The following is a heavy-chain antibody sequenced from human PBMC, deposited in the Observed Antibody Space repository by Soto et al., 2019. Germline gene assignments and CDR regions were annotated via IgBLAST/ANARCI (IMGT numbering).Heavy chain of an antibody. J-gene: IGHJ6*03. D-gene: IGHD3-10*01. CDR3: ARGLPLKYYYGSGSYYNTDRYYYYYMDV. Sequence: QVQLQQWGAGLLKPSETLSLTCAVYGGSFSGYYWSWIRQPPGKGLEWIGEINHSGSTNYNPSLKSRVTISVDTSKNQFSLKLSSVTAADTAVYYCARGLPLKYYYGSGSYYNTDRYYYYYMDVWGKGTTVTVSS. CDR2: INHSGST. CDR1: GGSFSGYY. V-gene: IGHV4-34*01.